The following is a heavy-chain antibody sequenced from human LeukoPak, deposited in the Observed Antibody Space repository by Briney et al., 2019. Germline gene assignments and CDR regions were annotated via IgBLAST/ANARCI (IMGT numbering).Heavy chain of an antibody. J-gene: IGHJ4*02. V-gene: IGHV1-46*01. CDR1: GYTFTRYY. CDR3: AKDINPETEWGY. D-gene: IGHD1-14*01. Sequence: ASVKVSCKAFGYTFTRYYMHWVRQAPGQGPEWMGVISPSGGSTTYAQKFQGRVTLTRDMSTSTDYLELSSLRSEDTAVYYCAKDINPETEWGYWGQGTLVTVSS. CDR2: ISPSGGST.